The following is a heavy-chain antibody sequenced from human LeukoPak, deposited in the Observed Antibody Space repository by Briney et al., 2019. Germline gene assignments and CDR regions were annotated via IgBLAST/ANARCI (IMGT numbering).Heavy chain of an antibody. J-gene: IGHJ4*02. V-gene: IGHV3-73*01. CDR3: TRVGAADDN. CDR2: IRSRAYSYST. CDR1: GFTFSVSA. Sequence: GGSLRLSCVGCGFTFSVSAMHWVRPASGKGLEWVGRIRSRAYSYSTEYAASVKGRFTISRDDSKNTAYLQMNRLKTEGTTVYYCTRVGAADDNWGQGTLVTVSS. D-gene: IGHD6-13*01.